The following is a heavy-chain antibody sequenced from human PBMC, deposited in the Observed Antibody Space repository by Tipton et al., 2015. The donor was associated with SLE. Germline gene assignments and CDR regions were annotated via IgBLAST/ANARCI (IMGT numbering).Heavy chain of an antibody. CDR3: ARVYDGSGYYYGLGY. V-gene: IGHV3-20*04. D-gene: IGHD3-22*01. CDR1: GFTFDDYG. Sequence: SLRLSCVDSGFTFDDYGMSWVRQVPGKGLEWVSGINWNGGSTGYADSVQGRFTISRDNAKNSLYLQMNSLRAEDTAFYYCARVYDGSGYYYGLGYWGQGTLVTVSS. CDR2: INWNGGST. J-gene: IGHJ4*02.